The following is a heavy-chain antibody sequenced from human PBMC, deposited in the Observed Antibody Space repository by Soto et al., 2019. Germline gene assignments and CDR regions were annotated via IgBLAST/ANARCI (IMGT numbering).Heavy chain of an antibody. CDR1: GGTFSSYT. V-gene: IGHV1-69*08. J-gene: IGHJ4*02. D-gene: IGHD5-12*01. Sequence: QVQLVQSGAEVKKPGSSVKVSCKASGGTFSSYTISWVRQAPGQGLEWMGRIIPILGIANYAQKSQGRVTITADKSTSTAYMELSSLRSEDTAVYYCAREGDIVATLLYWGQGTLVTVSS. CDR2: IIPILGIA. CDR3: AREGDIVATLLY.